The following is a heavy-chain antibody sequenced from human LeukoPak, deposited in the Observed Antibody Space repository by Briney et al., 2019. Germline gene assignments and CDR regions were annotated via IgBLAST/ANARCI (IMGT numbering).Heavy chain of an antibody. CDR1: GGSISCHY. CDR3: ARECTNCSSTSSSNAFDI. Sequence: SETLSLTCTVSGGSISCHYWSWIRQPPGKGLEWIGYIYYSGSTNYNPSLKSRVTISVDTSKNQFSLKLSSVTAADTAVYYCARECTNCSSTSSSNAFDIWGQGTMVTVSS. CDR2: IYYSGST. V-gene: IGHV4-59*11. J-gene: IGHJ3*02. D-gene: IGHD2-2*01.